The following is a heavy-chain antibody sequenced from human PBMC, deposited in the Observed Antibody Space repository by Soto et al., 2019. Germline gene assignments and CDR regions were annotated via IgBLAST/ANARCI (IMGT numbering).Heavy chain of an antibody. CDR2: ISGTGDST. J-gene: IGHJ4*02. CDR1: GFTFSSYA. D-gene: IGHD3-10*01. V-gene: IGHV3-23*01. CDR3: SKDRVVRGDY. Sequence: EVQLLESGGDLVQPGGSLRLSCAASGFTFSSYAMNWVRQAPGKGLEWVASISGTGDSTYYADSVQGRFTISRDNFANTLYLQMNRLRVDDTAVYYCSKDRVVRGDYWGQGTLVIVSS.